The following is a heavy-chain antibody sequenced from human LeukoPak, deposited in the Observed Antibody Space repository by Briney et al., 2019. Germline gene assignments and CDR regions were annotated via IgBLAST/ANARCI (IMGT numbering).Heavy chain of an antibody. V-gene: IGHV3-30-3*01. J-gene: IGHJ4*02. Sequence: GGSLRLSCAASGFTFSSYAMHWVRQAPGKGLGWVAVISYDGSNKYYADSVKGRFTISRDNSKNTLYLQMNSLRAEDTAVYYCARGGRIYDFWSGYPNYWGQGTLVTVSS. CDR3: ARGGRIYDFWSGYPNY. CDR1: GFTFSSYA. D-gene: IGHD3-3*01. CDR2: ISYDGSNK.